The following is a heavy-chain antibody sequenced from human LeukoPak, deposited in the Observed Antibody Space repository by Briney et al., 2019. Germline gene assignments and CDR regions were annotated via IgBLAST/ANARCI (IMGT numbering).Heavy chain of an antibody. CDR3: AKDGRRGYYYDSSGYPHGAFDI. D-gene: IGHD3-22*01. Sequence: LTGGSLRLSCAASGFTFSSYAMSWVRQAPGKGLEWVSAISGSGGSTYYADSVKGRFTISRDNSKNTLYLQMNRLRAEDTAVYYCAKDGRRGYYYDSSGYPHGAFDIWGQGTMVTVSS. V-gene: IGHV3-23*01. CDR2: ISGSGGST. CDR1: GFTFSSYA. J-gene: IGHJ3*02.